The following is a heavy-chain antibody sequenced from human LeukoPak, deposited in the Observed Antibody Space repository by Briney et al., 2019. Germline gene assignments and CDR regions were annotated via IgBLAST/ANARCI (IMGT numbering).Heavy chain of an antibody. CDR2: ISSSNSTI. D-gene: IGHD1-7*01. J-gene: IGHJ4*02. CDR3: ARESHYHGTTGCYVY. V-gene: IGHV3-48*04. Sequence: PGGSLRLSCAASGFNFNSYSMNWVRQAPGKGLEWVSYISSSNSTIYYADSVKGRFTISRDSAKNSLYLQMNSLRAEDTAVYYCARESHYHGTTGCYVYWGQGTLVTVSS. CDR1: GFNFNSYS.